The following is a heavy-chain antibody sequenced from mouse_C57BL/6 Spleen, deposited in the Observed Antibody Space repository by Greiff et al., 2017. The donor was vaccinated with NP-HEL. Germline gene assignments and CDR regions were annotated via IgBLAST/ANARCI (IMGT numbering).Heavy chain of an antibody. CDR1: GYTFTSYW. V-gene: IGHV1-55*01. D-gene: IGHD2-2*01. CDR3: ARMVTRGYYAMDY. J-gene: IGHJ4*01. Sequence: QVHVKQPGAELVKPGASVKMSCKASGYTFTSYWITWVKQRPGQGLEWIGDIYPGSGSTNYNEKFKSKATLTVDTSSSTAYMQLSSLTSEDSAVYYCARMVTRGYYAMDYWGQGTSVTVSS. CDR2: IYPGSGST.